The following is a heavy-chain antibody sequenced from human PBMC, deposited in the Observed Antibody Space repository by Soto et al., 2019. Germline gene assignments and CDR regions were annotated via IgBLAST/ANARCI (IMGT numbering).Heavy chain of an antibody. CDR2: VAPMYDSV. V-gene: IGHV1-69*06. CDR1: GGTFNTYT. CDR3: ASWRSYSGSYCFDY. D-gene: IGHD1-26*01. Sequence: RASVKVSCKASGGTFNTYTINWLRQAPGRGLEWVGQVAPMYDSVNYAETFQGRVTITVDKSTNTAYMELTSLRSQDTALYFCASWRSYSGSYCFDYWGQGTLVTVSS. J-gene: IGHJ4*02.